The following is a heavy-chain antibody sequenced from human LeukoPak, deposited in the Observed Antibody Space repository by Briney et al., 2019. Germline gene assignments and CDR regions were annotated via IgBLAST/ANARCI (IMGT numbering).Heavy chain of an antibody. J-gene: IGHJ4*02. CDR3: VRAYYYDSSGYFYYFDY. CDR1: GYTFTSFG. V-gene: IGHV1-69*13. CDR2: IIPIFGTA. D-gene: IGHD3-22*01. Sequence: ASVTVSCKASGYTFTSFGISWVRQAPGQGLEWMGGIIPIFGTANYAQKFQGRVTITADESTSTAYMELSSLRSEDTAVYYCVRAYYYDSSGYFYYFDYWGQGTLVTVSS.